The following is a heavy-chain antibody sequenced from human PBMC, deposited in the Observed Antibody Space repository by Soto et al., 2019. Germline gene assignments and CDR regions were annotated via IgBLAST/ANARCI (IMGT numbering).Heavy chain of an antibody. V-gene: IGHV5-10-1*01. J-gene: IGHJ6*02. CDR3: ATKYYSYYYYGMDV. CDR2: IDPSDSYT. D-gene: IGHD3-10*01. CDR1: GYSFTSYW. Sequence: GEPLKISCKGSGYSFTSYWISWERQMPGKGLEWMGRIDPSDSYTNYSPSFQGHVTISADKSISTAYLQWSSLKASDTAMYYCATKYYSYYYYGMDVWGQGXTVTAYS.